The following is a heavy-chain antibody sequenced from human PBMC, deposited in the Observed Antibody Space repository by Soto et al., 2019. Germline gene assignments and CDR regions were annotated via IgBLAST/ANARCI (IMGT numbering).Heavy chain of an antibody. Sequence: EVQLVESGGGLVQPGGSLRLSCAASGFTFNSYWMQWVRHAPGKGLEWVSRIDGDEDSTTNYADPVKGRFTISRDNVKNTLYLQMNSLRAKDTAVYSCVRVSHGDHWGQGTLVTVSS. CDR3: VRVSHGDH. J-gene: IGHJ4*02. V-gene: IGHV3-74*01. CDR2: IDGDEDSTT. CDR1: GFTFNSYW.